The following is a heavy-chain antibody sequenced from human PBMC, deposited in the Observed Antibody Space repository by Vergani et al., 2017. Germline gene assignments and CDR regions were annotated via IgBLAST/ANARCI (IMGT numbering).Heavy chain of an antibody. CDR3: AKGCSGGSCYSYRVDFDY. J-gene: IGHJ4*02. D-gene: IGHD2-15*01. Sequence: EVQLVESGGVVVQPGGSLRLSCAASGFTFSSYAMSWVRQAPGKGLEWVSAISGSGGSTYYADSVKGRFTISRDNSKNTLYLQMNSLRAEDTAVYYCAKGCSGGSCYSYRVDFDYWGQGTLVTVSS. V-gene: IGHV3-23*04. CDR2: ISGSGGST. CDR1: GFTFSSYA.